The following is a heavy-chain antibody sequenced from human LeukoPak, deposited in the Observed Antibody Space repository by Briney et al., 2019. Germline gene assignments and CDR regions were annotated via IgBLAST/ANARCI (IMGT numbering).Heavy chain of an antibody. V-gene: IGHV3-53*01. Sequence: GGSLRLSCAASGFTVSSNYMSWVRQAPGKGLQWVSVIYSGGRTYYADSVKGRFTISRDNSKNTLYLQMYSLRAEDTAVYYCARPWSSSGNQEALNYYYYGMDVWGQGTTVTVSS. CDR1: GFTVSSNY. J-gene: IGHJ6*02. CDR3: ARPWSSSGNQEALNYYYYGMDV. CDR2: IYSGGRT. D-gene: IGHD6-13*01.